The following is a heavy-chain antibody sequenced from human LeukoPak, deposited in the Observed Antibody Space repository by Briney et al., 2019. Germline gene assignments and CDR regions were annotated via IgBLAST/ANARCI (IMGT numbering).Heavy chain of an antibody. CDR3: ARSTIMDV. Sequence: SETLSLTCTVSGSSISIYYWSWLRQPPGKGLEWIGYIYNSGSTIYNPSLRSRVTISVDTSKNQFSLKLSSVTAADTAVYYCARSTIMDVWGQGTTVTVSS. J-gene: IGHJ6*02. D-gene: IGHD5/OR15-5a*01. V-gene: IGHV4-59*12. CDR1: GSSISIYY. CDR2: IYNSGST.